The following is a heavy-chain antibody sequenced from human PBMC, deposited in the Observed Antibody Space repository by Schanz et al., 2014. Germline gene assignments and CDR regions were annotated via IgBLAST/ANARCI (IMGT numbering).Heavy chain of an antibody. Sequence: QVQLVESGGSVVQPGRSLRLSCVVSGFTFSDYYMSWIRQAPGKGLEWVSYISSSSIYTNYADSVKGRFTISRDNAKNSLYLQMNSLRAEDTAVYYCAREGEWGYDPPRHWGQGTLVTVSS. CDR1: GFTFSDYY. J-gene: IGHJ4*02. V-gene: IGHV3-11*06. CDR2: ISSSSIYT. D-gene: IGHD5-12*01. CDR3: AREGEWGYDPPRH.